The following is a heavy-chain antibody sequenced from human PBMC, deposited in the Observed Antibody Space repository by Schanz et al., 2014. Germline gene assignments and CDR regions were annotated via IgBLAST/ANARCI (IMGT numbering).Heavy chain of an antibody. CDR2: ISSSSMYI. D-gene: IGHD3-3*01. V-gene: IGHV3-21*01. CDR1: GFSFSTYG. J-gene: IGHJ4*02. CDR3: ARDRLVSHYDCWSGIDY. Sequence: EVRLVESGGGLVKPGGSLRLSCAASGFSFSTYGMTWVRQAPGKGLEWVSSISSSSMYIYQADSMRGRFTISRDNAKNSLYLQVNNLSAEDTAVYYCARDRLVSHYDCWSGIDYWGQGTLVTVSS.